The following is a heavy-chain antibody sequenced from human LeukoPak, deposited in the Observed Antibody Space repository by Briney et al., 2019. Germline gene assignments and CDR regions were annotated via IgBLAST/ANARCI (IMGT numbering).Heavy chain of an antibody. CDR1: GFAFGDYA. CDR2: IRSKAYGGTT. CDR3: TSTGDFWSGYEIDY. Sequence: PGGSLRLSCTAPGFAFGDYAMSWVRQAPGKGLEWVGFIRSKAYGGTTEYAASVKGRVTIARDDSKSIAYLQMNSLKTEDTAVYYCTSTGDFWSGYEIDYWGQGTLVTVSS. V-gene: IGHV3-49*04. J-gene: IGHJ4*02. D-gene: IGHD3-3*01.